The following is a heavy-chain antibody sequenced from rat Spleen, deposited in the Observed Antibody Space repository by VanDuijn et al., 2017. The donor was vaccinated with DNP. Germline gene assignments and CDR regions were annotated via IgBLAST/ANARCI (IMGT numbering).Heavy chain of an antibody. CDR1: GFIFSNYW. J-gene: IGHJ2*01. Sequence: EVLLVESDGGLVQPGRSLKLSSVASGFIFSNYWMTWIRQAPGKGLEWVASISNTGDNTYYSDSVKGRITISRDNAKSSLTLQMDSLRSEDTATYYCAKHDGTEGIDFDYWGQGVMVTVSS. CDR2: ISNTGDNT. CDR3: AKHDGTEGIDFDY. V-gene: IGHV5-31*01. D-gene: IGHD1-11*01.